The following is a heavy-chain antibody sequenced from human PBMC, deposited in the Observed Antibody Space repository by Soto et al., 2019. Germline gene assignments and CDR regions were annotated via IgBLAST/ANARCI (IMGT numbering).Heavy chain of an antibody. CDR2: IYWDDEK. Sequence: QITLKESGPTLVKPTQTLTLTCTFSGFSLNTRGVGVGWIRQPPGKALEWLALIYWDDEKRYSPSLKNRLTINKDTSKNPVVLTLTNMDPVDTATYYCAHRIYGSGSYRYFDYWGQGTLVTVSS. CDR3: AHRIYGSGSYRYFDY. V-gene: IGHV2-5*02. D-gene: IGHD3-10*01. J-gene: IGHJ4*02. CDR1: GFSLNTRGVG.